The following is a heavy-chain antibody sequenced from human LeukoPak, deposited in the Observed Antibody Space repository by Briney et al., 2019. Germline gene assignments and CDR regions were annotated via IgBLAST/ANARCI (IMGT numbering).Heavy chain of an antibody. Sequence: GGSLRLSCAASGFTFSSYEMNWVRPAPGRGLEWVSYISSSGSTIYYADSVKGRFTISRDKGKNSLYLQMNSLRAEDTAVYYCARFWYYYGSGSYYIFDYWGQGTLVTVSS. J-gene: IGHJ4*02. CDR3: ARFWYYYGSGSYYIFDY. V-gene: IGHV3-48*03. CDR1: GFTFSSYE. D-gene: IGHD3-10*01. CDR2: ISSSGSTI.